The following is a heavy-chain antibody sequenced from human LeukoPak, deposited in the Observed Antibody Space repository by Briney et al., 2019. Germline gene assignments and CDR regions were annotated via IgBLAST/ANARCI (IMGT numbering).Heavy chain of an antibody. Sequence: GGSLRLSCAASGFTFSDYYRSWIRQAPGKGLEWVSYISSSGSTIYYADSVKGRFTISRDNAKNSLYLQMNSLRAEDTAVYYCARDTSFRGYSGYAKYYFDYWGQGTLVTVSS. CDR1: GFTFSDYY. CDR3: ARDTSFRGYSGYAKYYFDY. V-gene: IGHV3-11*04. D-gene: IGHD5-12*01. J-gene: IGHJ4*02. CDR2: ISSSGSTI.